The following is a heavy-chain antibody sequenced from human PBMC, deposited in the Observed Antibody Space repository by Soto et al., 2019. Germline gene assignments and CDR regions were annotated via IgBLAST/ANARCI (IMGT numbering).Heavy chain of an antibody. CDR2: IYYSGST. CDR3: AREYLYDYYVQPNDACDI. D-gene: IGHD5-12*01. Sequence: QVQLQESGPGLVKPSETLSLTCTVSGGSVSSGSYYWSWIRQPPGKGLEWIGYIYYSGSTNYNPSHKSRVTISVDTSKNQFPLQQSSVPAADTAVYYWAREYLYDYYVQPNDACDIWGQGKMVTVYS. J-gene: IGHJ3*02. CDR1: GGSVSSGSYY. V-gene: IGHV4-61*01.